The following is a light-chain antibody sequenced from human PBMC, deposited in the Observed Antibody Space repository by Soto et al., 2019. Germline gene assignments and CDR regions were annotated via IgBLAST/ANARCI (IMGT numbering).Light chain of an antibody. CDR2: GAS. Sequence: EIVLTQSPGTLSLSPGERATLSCTASQSVRNNYLAWYQQKPGQAPRLLINGASSRATGIPDRFSGSGSGTDFTLTITRLEPEDFAVYYCQQYSSSPDTFGEGTKVEVK. J-gene: IGKJ4*01. V-gene: IGKV3-20*01. CDR3: QQYSSSPDT. CDR1: QSVRNNY.